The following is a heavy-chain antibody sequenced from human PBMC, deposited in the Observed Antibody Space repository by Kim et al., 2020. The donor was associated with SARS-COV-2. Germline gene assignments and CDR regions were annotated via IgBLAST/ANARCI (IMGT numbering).Heavy chain of an antibody. CDR3: SRVEGGGYFQH. D-gene: IGHD1-1*01. J-gene: IGHJ1*01. Sequence: GGSLRLSCAASGFTFSDHYMDWLRQAPGKGLEWVGRVRNKANSYTTDYAASVRGRFTVSRDDSKNSLFLQLNSLKTEDTAVYYCSRVEGGGYFQHWGQGTLVTVSS. V-gene: IGHV3-72*01. CDR1: GFTFSDHY. CDR2: VRNKANSYTT.